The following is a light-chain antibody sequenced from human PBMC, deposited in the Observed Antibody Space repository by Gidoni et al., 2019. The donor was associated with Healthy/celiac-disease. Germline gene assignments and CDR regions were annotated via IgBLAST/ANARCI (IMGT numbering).Light chain of an antibody. CDR3: QQYYSTLMYT. Sequence: DIVMTQSPDSLAVSLVERATINCKSSQSVLYSSNNKNYLAWYQQKPGQPPKLLIYCASTRESGVLDRFSGSGSGTDFTLTISSLQAEDVAVYYCQQYYSTLMYTFGQGTKLEIK. CDR1: QSVLYSSNNKNY. CDR2: CAS. V-gene: IGKV4-1*01. J-gene: IGKJ2*01.